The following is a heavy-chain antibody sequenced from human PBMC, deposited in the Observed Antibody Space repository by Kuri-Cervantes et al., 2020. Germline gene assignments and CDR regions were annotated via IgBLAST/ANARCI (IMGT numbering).Heavy chain of an antibody. CDR3: ARGLRFLEWLSPSYYYYYMDV. D-gene: IGHD3-3*01. J-gene: IGHJ6*03. CDR2: ISSSGSTI. V-gene: IGHV3-48*03. Sequence: GGSLRLSCAASGFTFSSYEMNWVRQAPGKGLEWVSYISSSGSTIYYADSVKGRFTISRDNAKNSLYLQMNSLRAEDTAVYYCARGLRFLEWLSPSYYYYYMDVWGKGTTVTVSS. CDR1: GFTFSSYE.